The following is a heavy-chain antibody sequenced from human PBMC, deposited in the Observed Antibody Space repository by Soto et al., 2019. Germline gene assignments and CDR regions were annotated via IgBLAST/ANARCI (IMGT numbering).Heavy chain of an antibody. D-gene: IGHD3-3*01. CDR3: ARDHYDLCSGYWNWFAP. Sequence: QVQLVESGGGVGQPGRSLRLSCAASGFTFSSYAMHWFRQAPGKWLAWVAVISYDGSHKYYADSVKGRFTISRDHSKNTRYLQMNSLRAEDTAVYYCARDHYDLCSGYWNWFAPWGQGTLFTVSS. CDR1: GFTFSSYA. J-gene: IGHJ5*02. V-gene: IGHV3-30-3*01. CDR2: ISYDGSHK.